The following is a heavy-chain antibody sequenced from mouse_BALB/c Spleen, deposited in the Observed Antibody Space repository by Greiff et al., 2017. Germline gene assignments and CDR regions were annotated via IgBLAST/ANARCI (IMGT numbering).Heavy chain of an antibody. V-gene: IGHV5-4*02. J-gene: IGHJ4*01. CDR1: GFTFSDYY. CDR3: AREDRYHYAMDY. CDR2: ISDGGSYT. Sequence: EVQLVESGGGLVKPGGSLKLSCAASGFTFSDYYMYWVRQTPEKRLEWVATISDGGSYTYYPDSVKGRFTISRDNAKNNLYLQMSSLKSEDTAMYYCAREDRYHYAMDYWGQGTSVTVSS. D-gene: IGHD2-14*01.